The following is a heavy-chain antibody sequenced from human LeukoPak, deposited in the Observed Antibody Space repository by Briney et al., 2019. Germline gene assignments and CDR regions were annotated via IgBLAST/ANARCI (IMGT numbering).Heavy chain of an antibody. CDR1: GGSFSGYY. V-gene: IGHV4-34*01. J-gene: IGHJ4*02. Sequence: SETLSLTWAVYGGSFSGYYWSWIRQPPGKGLEWIGEINHSGSTNYNPSLKSRVTISVDTSKNQFSLKLSSVTAADTAVYYCARAVEMATIEIDYWGQGTLVTVSS. CDR2: INHSGST. CDR3: ARAVEMATIEIDY. D-gene: IGHD5-12*01.